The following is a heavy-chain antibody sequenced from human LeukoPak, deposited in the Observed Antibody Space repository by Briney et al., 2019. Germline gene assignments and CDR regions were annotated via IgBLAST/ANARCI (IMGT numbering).Heavy chain of an antibody. Sequence: GSLRLSCAASGFTFSTFSNYGMSWVRQAPGKGLEWVAVMSYDGSNKYYADSVKGRFTISRDNSRKTLYLQMNSLRTEDTAVYYCARDGYDLDTPMVSTIFDSWGQGTLVTVSS. CDR3: ARDGYDLDTPMVSTIFDS. CDR2: MSYDGSNK. J-gene: IGHJ4*02. D-gene: IGHD5-18*01. CDR1: GFTFSTFSNYG. V-gene: IGHV3-30*03.